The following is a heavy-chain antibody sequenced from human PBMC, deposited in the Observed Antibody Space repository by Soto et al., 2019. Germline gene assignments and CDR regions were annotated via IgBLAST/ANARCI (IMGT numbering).Heavy chain of an antibody. CDR3: AREDYGDYLADY. D-gene: IGHD4-17*01. J-gene: IGHJ4*02. CDR2: INHSGST. CDR1: GGSFSGYY. Sequence: QVQLQQWGAGLLKPSETLSLTCAVYGGSFSGYYWSWIRQPPGQGLEWIGEINHSGSTNYNPSLKSRVTISVDTSKNQFSLKLSSVTAADTAVYYCAREDYGDYLADYWGQGTLVTVSS. V-gene: IGHV4-34*01.